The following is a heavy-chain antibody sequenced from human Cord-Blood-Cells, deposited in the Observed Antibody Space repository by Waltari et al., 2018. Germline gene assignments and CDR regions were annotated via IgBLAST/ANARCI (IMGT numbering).Heavy chain of an antibody. Sequence: QVQLVQSGAEVKKPGSSVKVSCKASGGTFSSYAISWVRQAPGQGLEWMGVNIPIFGTANYAQNFQGRVTITADESTSTAYLELSSLRSEYTSVYYCARGSSSSNAFDIWGQGTMVTVSS. J-gene: IGHJ3*02. D-gene: IGHD6-6*01. V-gene: IGHV1-69*01. CDR2: NIPIFGTA. CDR3: ARGSSSSNAFDI. CDR1: GGTFSSYA.